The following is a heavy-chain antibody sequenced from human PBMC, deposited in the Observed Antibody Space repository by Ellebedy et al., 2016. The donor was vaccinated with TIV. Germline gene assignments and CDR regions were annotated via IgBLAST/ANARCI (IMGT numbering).Heavy chain of an antibody. Sequence: GGSLRLSCTTSGFTFGDYAMSWVRQAPGKGLEWVSFIRSKRFGDITEYAPSVKDRFIISRDDSKSIAYLQMNSVKIEDTALYYCTRSDHRYCSNVNCPSDHWGQGTLVTVSS. V-gene: IGHV3-49*04. D-gene: IGHD2-8*01. J-gene: IGHJ4*02. CDR2: IRSKRFGDIT. CDR1: GFTFGDYA. CDR3: TRSDHRYCSNVNCPSDH.